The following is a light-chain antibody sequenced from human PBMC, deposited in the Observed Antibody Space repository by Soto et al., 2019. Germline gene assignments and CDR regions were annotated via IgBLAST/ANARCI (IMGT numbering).Light chain of an antibody. J-gene: IGLJ2*01. CDR1: SSDVGGYNY. Sequence: QSALTQPASVSGSPGQSITISCTGTSSDVGGYNYVSWYQQHPGKAPKLMSYDVSNRPSGVSNRFCGSKSGNTAALTISGLQAEDAADYDCSSYTSSSTLIVFGGGTKLTVL. CDR2: DVS. CDR3: SSYTSSSTLIV. V-gene: IGLV2-14*01.